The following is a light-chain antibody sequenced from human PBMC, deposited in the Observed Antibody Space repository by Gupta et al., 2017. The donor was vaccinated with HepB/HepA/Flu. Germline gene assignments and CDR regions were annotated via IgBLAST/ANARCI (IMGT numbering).Light chain of an antibody. CDR2: KDS. V-gene: IGLV3-25*02. J-gene: IGLJ2*01. CDR1: ALPKQY. CDR3: QSADSSGTYHVV. Sequence: SYELTQPPSVSVSPGQTARITCSGDALPKQYAYWYQQKPGQAPVLVIYKDSERPSGSPERFSGSSSGTTVTLTISGVQAEEEADYYCQSADSSGTYHVVFGGGTKLTVL.